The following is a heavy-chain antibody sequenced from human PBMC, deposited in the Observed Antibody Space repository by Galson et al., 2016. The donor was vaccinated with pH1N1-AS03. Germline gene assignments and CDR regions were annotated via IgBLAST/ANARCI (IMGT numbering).Heavy chain of an antibody. D-gene: IGHD6-13*01. J-gene: IGHJ6*02. CDR3: ARDFCRSSCSYYFYGMDV. CDR1: GFTFGDYV. Sequence: SLRLSCAASGFTFGDYVMHWVRQAPGKGLEWVSGISRDSVNIGYAASVEGRFTISRDNARNSLYLQINSLRPEDTALYYCARDFCRSSCSYYFYGMDVWGQGTTVTVSS. V-gene: IGHV3-9*01. CDR2: ISRDSVNI.